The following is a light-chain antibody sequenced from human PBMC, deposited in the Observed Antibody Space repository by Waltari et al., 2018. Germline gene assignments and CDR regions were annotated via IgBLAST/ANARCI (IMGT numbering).Light chain of an antibody. CDR2: DAS. J-gene: IGKJ5*01. CDR3: QQRSNCFT. CDR1: QSVSSY. Sequence: EIVLTQSPATLSLSPGERATLSCRASQSVSSYLAWYQQKPGQAPRLLIYDASNRATGIPARFSGSGSGTDFTLTISSLEPEDFAVYYCQQRSNCFTFGQGTRLEIK. V-gene: IGKV3-11*01.